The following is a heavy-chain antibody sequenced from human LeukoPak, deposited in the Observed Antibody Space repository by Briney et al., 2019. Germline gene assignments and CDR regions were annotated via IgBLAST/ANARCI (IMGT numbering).Heavy chain of an antibody. J-gene: IGHJ6*02. V-gene: IGHV3-48*03. D-gene: IGHD4-11*01. CDR1: GFTFSSSE. Sequence: GGSLRLSCAASGFTFSSSEMNWVRQAPGKGLEWVSYISTSGSTVYYADSVKGRLTISRDNSKNTLYLQMNSLRAEDTAIYYCVSTVTTSYGMDVWGQGTTVTVSS. CDR2: ISTSGSTV. CDR3: VSTVTTSYGMDV.